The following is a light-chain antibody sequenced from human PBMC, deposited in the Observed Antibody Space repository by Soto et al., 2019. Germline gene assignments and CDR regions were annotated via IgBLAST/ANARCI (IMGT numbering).Light chain of an antibody. CDR2: DVS. CDR1: SSDVGGYNY. V-gene: IGLV2-14*01. Sequence: QSVLTQPASVSGAPGQSITISCTGTSSDVGGYNYVSWYQQHPGKAPKLMIYDVSNRPSGVSNRFSGSKSGNTASLTISELQAEEEADYSCSSYTSSSTPLYVFGTGTKVTVL. CDR3: SSYTSSSTPLYV. J-gene: IGLJ1*01.